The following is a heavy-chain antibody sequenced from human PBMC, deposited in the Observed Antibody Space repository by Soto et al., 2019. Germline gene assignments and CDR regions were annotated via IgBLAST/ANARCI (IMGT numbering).Heavy chain of an antibody. CDR3: ASSGDYYDSSGLFYGMDV. CDR1: GGSISSGGYY. CDR2: IYYSGTT. D-gene: IGHD3-22*01. J-gene: IGHJ6*02. V-gene: IGHV4-31*03. Sequence: SETLSLTCTVSGGSISSGGYYWSLIRPHPGKGLEWIGYIYYSGTTYYNPSLKSRVTISVDTSKNQFSLKLSSVTAADTAVYYCASSGDYYDSSGLFYGMDVWGQGTTVTVSS.